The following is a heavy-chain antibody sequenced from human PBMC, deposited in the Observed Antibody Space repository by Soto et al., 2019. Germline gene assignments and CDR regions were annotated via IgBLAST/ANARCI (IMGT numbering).Heavy chain of an antibody. CDR2: ISSRSNYI. V-gene: IGHV3-21*06. D-gene: IGHD3-16*01. Sequence: EVQLVESGGGRVKPGGSLRLSCAASGFTFSSHTINWVRQAPGKGLEWVSSISSRSNYIYYADSVKGRFTISRDNAKNSVYLQMNSLRDDDTAVYYCARGMGGPDYWGQGTLVTVSS. CDR1: GFTFSSHT. CDR3: ARGMGGPDY. J-gene: IGHJ4*02.